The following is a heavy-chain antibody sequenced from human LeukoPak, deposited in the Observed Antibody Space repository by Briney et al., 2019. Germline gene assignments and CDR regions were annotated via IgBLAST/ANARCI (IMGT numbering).Heavy chain of an antibody. CDR1: GFIFSDHY. CDR3: ATTSGSNGLAAFDI. Sequence: GGSLRLSCATSGFIFSDHYMDWVRQAPGKGLEWVGRTRNKARSYTTDYAASVKARFTISRDDSKNSVYLQMNSLKTEDTAIYYCATTSGSNGLAAFDIWGQGTMATVSP. V-gene: IGHV3-72*01. J-gene: IGHJ3*02. CDR2: TRNKARSYTT. D-gene: IGHD1-26*01.